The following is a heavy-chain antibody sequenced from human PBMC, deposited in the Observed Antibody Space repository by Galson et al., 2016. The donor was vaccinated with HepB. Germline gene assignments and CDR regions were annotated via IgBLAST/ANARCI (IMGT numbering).Heavy chain of an antibody. CDR3: ARRPIAATGRPFDY. CDR2: IYGNDDK. D-gene: IGHD6-13*01. CDR1: GFSLSTSGVG. V-gene: IGHV2-5*01. J-gene: IGHJ4*02. Sequence: PALVKPTQTLTLTCTFSGFSLSTSGVGVGWIRQPPGKALEWLALIYGNDDKRYSPSLKSRLTITQDTSKNQVVLTMTNMDPVDTATYFCARRPIAATGRPFDYWGQGTLVTVSS.